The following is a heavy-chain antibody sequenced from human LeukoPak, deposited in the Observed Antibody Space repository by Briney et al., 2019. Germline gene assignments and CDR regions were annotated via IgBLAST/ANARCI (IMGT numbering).Heavy chain of an antibody. J-gene: IGHJ4*02. D-gene: IGHD2-2*01. CDR2: IIPIFGTA. CDR3: ARLANQLLYGHFDY. Sequence: SVKVSCKASGGTFSSYAISWVRQAPGQGLEWMGGIIPIFGTANYAQQFQGRVTITADESTSTAYMELSSLRSEDTAVYYCARLANQLLYGHFDYWGQGTLVTVSS. CDR1: GGTFSSYA. V-gene: IGHV1-69*13.